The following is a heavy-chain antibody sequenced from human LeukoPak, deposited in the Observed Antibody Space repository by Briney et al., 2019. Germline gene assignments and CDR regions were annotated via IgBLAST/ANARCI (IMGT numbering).Heavy chain of an antibody. Sequence: ASVKVSCKASGYTFTSYDINWVRQATGQGLEWMAWMNPNSDNTGYAQKFQGRITMTRNTSISTAYMELSSLRSEDTAVYYCARGKGKAARPNYWGQGTLVTVSS. D-gene: IGHD2-2*01. CDR3: ARGKGKAARPNY. V-gene: IGHV1-8*01. J-gene: IGHJ4*02. CDR1: GYTFTSYD. CDR2: MNPNSDNT.